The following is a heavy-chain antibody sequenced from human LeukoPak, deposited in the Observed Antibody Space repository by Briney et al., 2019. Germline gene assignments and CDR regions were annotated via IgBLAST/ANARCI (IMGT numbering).Heavy chain of an antibody. CDR3: ARGAYPLDY. CDR2: INPSGGST. Sequence: GASVKVSCKASGYTFSSYYMHWVRQAPGQGLEWMGIINPSGGSTSFAQKFQGKLIMTRDMSTSTVYMELTSLRSEDTAVYYCARGAYPLDYWGQGTLVTVSS. J-gene: IGHJ4*02. V-gene: IGHV1-46*01. CDR1: GYTFSSYY.